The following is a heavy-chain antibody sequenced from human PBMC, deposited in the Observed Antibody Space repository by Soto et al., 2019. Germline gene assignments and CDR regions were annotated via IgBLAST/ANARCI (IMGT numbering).Heavy chain of an antibody. CDR3: ARGADYGDSRDAFDI. Sequence: GGSLRLSCAASGFTFSDYYMSWIRQAPGKGLEWVSYISSSGSTIYYADSVKGRFTISRDNAKNSLYLQMNSLRAEDTAVDYCARGADYGDSRDAFDIWGQGTMVTVSS. V-gene: IGHV3-11*01. D-gene: IGHD4-17*01. J-gene: IGHJ3*02. CDR2: ISSSGSTI. CDR1: GFTFSDYY.